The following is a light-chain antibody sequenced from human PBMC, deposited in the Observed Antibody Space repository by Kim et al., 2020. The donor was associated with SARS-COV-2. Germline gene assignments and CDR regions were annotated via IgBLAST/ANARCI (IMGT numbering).Light chain of an antibody. CDR3: SSYAGRQNLV. CDR2: EVN. Sequence: GQSVTITCTGTSSDIGGDNFVAWYQQHPGKAPKVMIYEVNKRPSGVPDRFSGSKSGNTASLTVYGLQAEDEADYYCSSYAGRQNLVFGGGTQLTVL. V-gene: IGLV2-8*01. CDR1: SSDIGGDNF. J-gene: IGLJ2*01.